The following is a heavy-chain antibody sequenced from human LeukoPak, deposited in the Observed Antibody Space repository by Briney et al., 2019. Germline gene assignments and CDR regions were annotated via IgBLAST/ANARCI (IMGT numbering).Heavy chain of an antibody. CDR2: IYYSGST. Sequence: PSETLSLTCTVSGDSISSYYWSWIRQPPGKGLEWIGYIYYSGSTNYKPSLKSRVSISVDTSKNQFSLKLTSVTAADTAVYYCARDRIGSGYHGGDAFDIWGQGAMVTVSS. J-gene: IGHJ3*02. CDR1: GDSISSYY. CDR3: ARDRIGSGYHGGDAFDI. D-gene: IGHD5-12*01. V-gene: IGHV4-59*01.